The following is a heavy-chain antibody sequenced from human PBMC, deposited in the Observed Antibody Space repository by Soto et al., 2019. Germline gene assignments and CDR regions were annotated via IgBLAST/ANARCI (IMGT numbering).Heavy chain of an antibody. J-gene: IGHJ4*02. CDR3: AKDRDSSGYYCSD. CDR1: GFTFSSYG. D-gene: IGHD3-22*01. Sequence: GGSLRLSCAASGFTFSSYGMHWVRQAPGKGLEWVAVISYDGSNKYYADSVKGRFTISRDNSKNTLYLQMNSLRAEDTAVYYCAKDRDSSGYYCSDWGQGTLVTVSS. CDR2: ISYDGSNK. V-gene: IGHV3-30*18.